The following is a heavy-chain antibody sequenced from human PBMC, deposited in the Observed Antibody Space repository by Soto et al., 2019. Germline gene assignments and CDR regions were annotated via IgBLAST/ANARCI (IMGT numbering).Heavy chain of an antibody. V-gene: IGHV1-2*04. CDR3: ARAEYSYGRLFDY. J-gene: IGHJ4*02. D-gene: IGHD5-18*01. CDR2: IDPNSGGT. CDR1: GYTFTGYY. Sequence: ASVKVSCKASGYTFTGYYMHWVRQAPGQGLEWMGWIDPNSGGTNCAQKFQGWVTMTRDTSISTAYMELSRLRSDDTAVYYCARAEYSYGRLFDYWGQGTLVTLSS.